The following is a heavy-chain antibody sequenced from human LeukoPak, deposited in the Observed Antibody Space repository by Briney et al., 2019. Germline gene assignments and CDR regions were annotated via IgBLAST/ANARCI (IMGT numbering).Heavy chain of an antibody. J-gene: IGHJ4*02. V-gene: IGHV3-33*01. Sequence: GGSLRLSCAASGFTFSSYGMHWVRQAPGKGLEWVAVIWYDGSNKYYADSVKGRFTISRDNTKNTLYLQMNSLRAEDSAVYYCARDSSGWSFDYWGQGTLVTVSS. CDR2: IWYDGSNK. CDR1: GFTFSSYG. CDR3: ARDSSGWSFDY. D-gene: IGHD6-19*01.